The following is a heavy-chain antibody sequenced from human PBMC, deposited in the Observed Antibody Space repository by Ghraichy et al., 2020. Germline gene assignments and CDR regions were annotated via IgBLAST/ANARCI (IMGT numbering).Heavy chain of an antibody. Sequence: GGSLRLSCAASGFTFNRYWMHWIRQSPGKGLEWVANINEDGSERYYVDSVEGRFTVSRDNAKISLYLHMNRLRADDTAVYYCARSLVSKPEGGYWGQGTRVTVSA. CDR3: ARSLVSKPEGGY. D-gene: IGHD1-14*01. V-gene: IGHV3-7*01. CDR2: INEDGSER. CDR1: GFTFNRYW. J-gene: IGHJ4*02.